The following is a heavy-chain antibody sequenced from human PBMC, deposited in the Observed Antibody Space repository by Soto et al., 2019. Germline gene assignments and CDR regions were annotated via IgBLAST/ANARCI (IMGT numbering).Heavy chain of an antibody. Sequence: SQTLSLTCAISGDSVSSNSAAWNWIRQSPSRGLEWLGRTYYRSKWYNDYAVSVKSRITINPDTSKNQFSLQLNSVTPEDTAVYYCGVQLWSDYYYGMDVWGQGTTVTVS. CDR2: TYYRSKWYN. CDR1: GDSVSSNSAA. CDR3: GVQLWSDYYYGMDV. V-gene: IGHV6-1*01. D-gene: IGHD5-18*01. J-gene: IGHJ6*02.